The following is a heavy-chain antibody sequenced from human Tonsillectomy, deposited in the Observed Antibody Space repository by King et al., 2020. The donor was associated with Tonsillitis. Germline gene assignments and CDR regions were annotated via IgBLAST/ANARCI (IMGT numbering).Heavy chain of an antibody. D-gene: IGHD3-3*01. V-gene: IGHV3-49*03. J-gene: IGHJ4*02. CDR2: IRSKPYGGTT. CDR3: SRDYADVWSGSAFYFDY. Sequence: QLVQSGGGLVQPGRSLRLSCTASGFTFGDYAMSWFRQAPGKGLEWVGFIRSKPYGGTTEYAASVKGRFTISRDDSKSIAYLQMNSLQTEDTAVYYCSRDYADVWSGSAFYFDYWGQGTLVTVSS. CDR1: GFTFGDYA.